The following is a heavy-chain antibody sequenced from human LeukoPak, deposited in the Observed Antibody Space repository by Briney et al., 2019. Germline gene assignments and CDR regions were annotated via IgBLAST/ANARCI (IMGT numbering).Heavy chain of an antibody. Sequence: ASVKVSCKASGYTFTSYGISWVRQAPGQGLEWMGWISAYNGNTNYAQELQGRVTMTTDTSTSTAYMELRSLRSDDTAVYYCARVFLGTFRSPKTEKYYYDSSGYSNFDYWGQGTLVTVSS. J-gene: IGHJ4*02. V-gene: IGHV1-18*01. CDR3: ARVFLGTFRSPKTEKYYYDSSGYSNFDY. D-gene: IGHD3-22*01. CDR1: GYTFTSYG. CDR2: ISAYNGNT.